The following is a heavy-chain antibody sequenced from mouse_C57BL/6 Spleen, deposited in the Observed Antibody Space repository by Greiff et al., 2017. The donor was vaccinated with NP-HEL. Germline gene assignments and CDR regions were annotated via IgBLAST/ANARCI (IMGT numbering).Heavy chain of an antibody. Sequence: VKLMESGAELVKPGASVKISCKASGYAFSSYWMNWVKQRPGKGLEWIGQIYPGDGDTNYNGKFKGKATLTADKSSSTAYMQLSSLTSEDSAVYFCASGLLRAMDYWGQGTSVTFSS. J-gene: IGHJ4*01. CDR2: IYPGDGDT. CDR1: GYAFSSYW. CDR3: ASGLLRAMDY. D-gene: IGHD2-3*01. V-gene: IGHV1-80*01.